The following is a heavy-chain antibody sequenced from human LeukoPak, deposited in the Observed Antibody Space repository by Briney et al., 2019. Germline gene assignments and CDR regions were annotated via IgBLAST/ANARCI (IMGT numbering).Heavy chain of an antibody. CDR3: ARAIRIAAAAAASQYWFDP. V-gene: IGHV1-8*01. Sequence: ASVKDSCKASGYTFTSYDINWVRPATGQGPEWMGWMNPNSGNTGYAQKFQGRVTMTRSTSISTAYMELSSLRSEVTAVYYCARAIRIAAAAAASQYWFDPWGQGTLVTVSS. D-gene: IGHD6-13*01. J-gene: IGHJ5*02. CDR2: MNPNSGNT. CDR1: GYTFTSYD.